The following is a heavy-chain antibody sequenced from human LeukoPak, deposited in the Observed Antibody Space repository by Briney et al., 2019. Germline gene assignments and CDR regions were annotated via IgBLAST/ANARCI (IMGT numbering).Heavy chain of an antibody. J-gene: IGHJ4*02. CDR1: GYTFTSYY. CDR2: INPSGGST. V-gene: IGHV1-46*01. D-gene: IGHD3-3*01. Sequence: ASVKVSCKASGYTFTSYYMHWVRQAPGQGLEWMGIINPSGGSTSYAQKFQGRVTMTRDTSISTAYMELSSLRSEDTAVYYCASGARNYDFWSGYYSNFDYWGQGTLVTVSS. CDR3: ASGARNYDFWSGYYSNFDY.